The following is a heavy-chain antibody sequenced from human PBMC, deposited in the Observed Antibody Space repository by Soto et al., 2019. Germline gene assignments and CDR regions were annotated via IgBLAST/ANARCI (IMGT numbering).Heavy chain of an antibody. V-gene: IGHV3-30*18. CDR2: VSHDGRNT. CDR1: GFTFSDYA. J-gene: IGHJ4*02. Sequence: VQLVESGGGVVQPGRSLRLSCAASGFTFSDYAMHWVRQAPGKGLEWVAVVSHDGRNTHYADSVKGRFTISRDSSKNTVSPEMTSLRAENKDVYYCKKGGRQWLVTSDFNYWGQGALVTVSS. CDR3: KKGGRQWLVTSDFNY. D-gene: IGHD6-19*01.